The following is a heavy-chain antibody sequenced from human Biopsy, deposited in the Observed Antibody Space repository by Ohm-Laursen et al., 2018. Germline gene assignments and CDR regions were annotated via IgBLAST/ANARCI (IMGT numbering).Heavy chain of an antibody. V-gene: IGHV4-59*01. CDR3: ARYRIAYCTATSCDNFGLDV. Sequence: PSQTLSLTCIVSGDSINSSYWSWIRQAPGKGLEWIGFISNSGNTNYNPSLKSRLTMSVDTSKNQFSLKLTSVTAADTAVYYCARYRIAYCTATSCDNFGLDVWGQGTTVTVSS. D-gene: IGHD2-8*02. J-gene: IGHJ6*02. CDR2: ISNSGNT. CDR1: GDSINSSY.